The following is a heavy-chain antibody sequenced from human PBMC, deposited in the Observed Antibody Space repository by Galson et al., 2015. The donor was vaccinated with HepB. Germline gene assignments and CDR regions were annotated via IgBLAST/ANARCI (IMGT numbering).Heavy chain of an antibody. J-gene: IGHJ5*02. CDR2: IYWDDDK. D-gene: IGHD6-19*01. CDR1: GFSLSTSGVG. Sequence: PALVKPTQTLTLTCTFSGFSLSTSGVGVGWIRQPPGKALEWLALIYWDDDKRYSPSLKSRLTITKDTSKNQVVLTMTNMDPVDTATYYCAHRPFSTLYSSGWSVWFDPWGQGTLVTVSS. V-gene: IGHV2-5*02. CDR3: AHRPFSTLYSSGWSVWFDP.